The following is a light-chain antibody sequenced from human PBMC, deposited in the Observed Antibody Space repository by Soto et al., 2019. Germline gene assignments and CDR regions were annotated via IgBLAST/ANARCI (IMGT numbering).Light chain of an antibody. V-gene: IGKV1-27*01. Sequence: DIQMTQSPSSLSASLGDRVTITCRASHDISSYLAWYQQKPGLVTQLLIYSASTLHSGVPARFSGSGSGTDFTLTISSLQPEDGATYYCQQFKSVPNNFGPGNRVDI. CDR2: SAS. CDR3: QQFKSVPNN. J-gene: IGKJ3*01. CDR1: HDISSY.